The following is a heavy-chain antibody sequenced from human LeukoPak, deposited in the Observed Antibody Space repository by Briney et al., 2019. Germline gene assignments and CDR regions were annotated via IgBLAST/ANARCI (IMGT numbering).Heavy chain of an antibody. J-gene: IGHJ4*02. CDR1: GFTFSSYA. D-gene: IGHD1-14*01. CDR2: ISYDGSNK. Sequence: GGSLRLSCAASGFTFSSYAMHWVRQAPGKGLEWVAVISYDGSNKYYADSVKGRFTVSRDNAKNTLYLQVNNLRAEDTAVYYCARGANCHRSRLDFWGQGALLTVSS. V-gene: IGHV3-30*04. CDR3: ARGANCHRSRLDF.